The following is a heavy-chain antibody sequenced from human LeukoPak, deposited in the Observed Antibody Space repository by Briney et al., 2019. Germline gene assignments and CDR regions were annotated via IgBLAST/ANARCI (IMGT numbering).Heavy chain of an antibody. V-gene: IGHV3-21*01. CDR1: RFTFSSYS. Sequence: GGSLRLSCAASRFTFSSYSMNWVRQAPGKGLEWVSSISSSSSYIYYADSVKGRFTISRDNAKNSLYLQMNSLRAEDTAVYYCARDLSGWGLNRGSSWYDGFDAFDIWGQGTMVTVSS. D-gene: IGHD6-13*01. J-gene: IGHJ3*02. CDR2: ISSSSSYI. CDR3: ARDLSGWGLNRGSSWYDGFDAFDI.